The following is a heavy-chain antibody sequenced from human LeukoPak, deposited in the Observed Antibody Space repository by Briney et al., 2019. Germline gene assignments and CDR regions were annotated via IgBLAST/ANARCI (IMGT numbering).Heavy chain of an antibody. J-gene: IGHJ6*02. CDR2: INPKSGVT. Sequence: ASVKVSCKVSGYTFTSYDINWVRQATGQGLEWMGWINPKSGVTGYAQKFQGRVTITRNISITTAYMELSSLRSEDTAVYYCARVKSGMDVWGQGTTVTVSS. CDR3: ARVKSGMDV. V-gene: IGHV1-8*01. CDR1: GYTFTSYD.